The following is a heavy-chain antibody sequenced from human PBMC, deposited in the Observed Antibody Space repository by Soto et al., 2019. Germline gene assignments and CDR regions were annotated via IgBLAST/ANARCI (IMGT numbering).Heavy chain of an antibody. CDR2: IYHSGST. CDR3: DRAPARYYYDSSGYYYGDYVDY. J-gene: IGHJ4*02. Sequence: SETLSLTCAVSGGSISSGGYSWSWIRQPPGKGLQWIGYIYHSGSTYYNPSLKSRVTISVDRSKNQFSLKLSSVTAADTAVYYCDRAPARYYYDSSGYYYGDYVDYWGEGTLVT. CDR1: GGSISSGGYS. D-gene: IGHD3-22*01. V-gene: IGHV4-30-2*01.